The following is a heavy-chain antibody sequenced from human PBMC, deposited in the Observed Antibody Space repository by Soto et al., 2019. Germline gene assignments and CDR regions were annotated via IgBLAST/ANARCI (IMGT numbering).Heavy chain of an antibody. J-gene: IGHJ4*02. V-gene: IGHV3-30*18. CDR2: ISYDGSNK. CDR3: AKDRVYFSSTFDY. Sequence: GGSLRLSCPASGFTFSSYGIHWVRQAPGKGLEWVAVISYDGSNKYYADSVKGRFTISRDNSKNTLYLQMNSLRAEDTAVYYCAKDRVYFSSTFDYWGQGTLVTVSS. CDR1: GFTFSSYG. D-gene: IGHD2-8*01.